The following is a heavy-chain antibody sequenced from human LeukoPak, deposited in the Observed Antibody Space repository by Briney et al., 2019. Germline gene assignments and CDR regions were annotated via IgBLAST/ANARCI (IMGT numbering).Heavy chain of an antibody. CDR3: AKEGRAGSYYLSYYGMDV. CDR2: ISGSGGST. Sequence: GGSLRLSCAASGFTFSSYAMSWVRQAPGKGLEWVSAISGSGGSTYYADSVKGRFTISRDNSKNTLYLQMNSLRAEDTAVYYCAKEGRAGSYYLSYYGMDVWGQGTTVTVS. CDR1: GFTFSSYA. J-gene: IGHJ6*02. D-gene: IGHD3-10*01. V-gene: IGHV3-23*01.